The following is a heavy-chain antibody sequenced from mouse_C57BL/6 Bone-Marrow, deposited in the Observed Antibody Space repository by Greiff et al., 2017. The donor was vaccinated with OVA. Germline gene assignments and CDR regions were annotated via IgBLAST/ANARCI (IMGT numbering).Heavy chain of an antibody. Sequence: VQLKQSGAELVRPGASVKLSCTASGFNIKDDYMHWVKPRPEQGLEWIGWIDTESGDTEYDSKFQGKATITADTSSNTAYLQLRSLTSEDTAVYYCVYETWFAYWGQGTRVTVSA. D-gene: IGHD2-12*01. V-gene: IGHV14-4*01. CDR2: IDTESGDT. J-gene: IGHJ3*01. CDR1: GFNIKDDY. CDR3: VYETWFAY.